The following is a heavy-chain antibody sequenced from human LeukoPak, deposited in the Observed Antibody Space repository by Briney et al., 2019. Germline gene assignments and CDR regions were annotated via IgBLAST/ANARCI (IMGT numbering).Heavy chain of an antibody. V-gene: IGHV3-43*02. J-gene: IGHJ6*02. Sequence: PGGSLRLSCAASGFTFDDYAMHWGRQAPGKGLEWVSLISGGGGSTYYADSVKGRFTISRDNSKSSLYLQMNSLRTEDTALYYCAKDDCSGGSCYSYYGMDVWGQGTTVTVSS. D-gene: IGHD2-15*01. CDR3: AKDDCSGGSCYSYYGMDV. CDR1: GFTFDDYA. CDR2: ISGGGGST.